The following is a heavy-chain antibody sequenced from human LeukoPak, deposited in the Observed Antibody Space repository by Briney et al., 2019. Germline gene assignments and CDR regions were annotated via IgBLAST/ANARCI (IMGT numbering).Heavy chain of an antibody. J-gene: IGHJ6*03. V-gene: IGHV3-48*01. Sequence: GGSLRLSCAASGFTFSSYSMNWVRQAPGKGLEWVSYISSSSSTIYYADSVKGRFTISRDNAKNSLYLQMYSLRAEGTAVYYCARVGFGVVGYYYMDVWGKGTTVTVSS. CDR3: ARVGFGVVGYYYMDV. CDR1: GFTFSSYS. CDR2: ISSSSSTI. D-gene: IGHD3-3*01.